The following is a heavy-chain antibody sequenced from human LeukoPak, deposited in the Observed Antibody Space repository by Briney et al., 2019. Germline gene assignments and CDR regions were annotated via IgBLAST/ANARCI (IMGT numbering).Heavy chain of an antibody. CDR1: GYTFTSYY. D-gene: IGHD6-13*01. V-gene: IGHV1-46*01. CDR2: INPSGGST. Sequence: ASVKVSCKASGYTFTSYYMHWVRQAPGQGLEWMGIINPSGGSTSYAQKFQGRVTMTRDTSTSTVYMELSSLRSEDTAVYYCARGEALGYSSSWYLDYWGQGTLVTVSS. CDR3: ARGEALGYSSSWYLDY. J-gene: IGHJ4*02.